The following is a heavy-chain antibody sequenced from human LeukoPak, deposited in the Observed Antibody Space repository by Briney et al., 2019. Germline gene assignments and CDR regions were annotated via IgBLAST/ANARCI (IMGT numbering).Heavy chain of an antibody. V-gene: IGHV4-4*07. J-gene: IGHJ4*02. CDR3: AAGYSSGWADY. D-gene: IGHD6-19*01. CDR2: IYTSGST. Sequence: PSETLSLTCTVSGGSISSYYWSWIRQPAGKGLEWIGRIYTSGSTNYNPSLESRVTMSVDTSKNQFSLKLSSVTAADTAVYYCAAGYSSGWADYWGQGTLVTVSS. CDR1: GGSISSYY.